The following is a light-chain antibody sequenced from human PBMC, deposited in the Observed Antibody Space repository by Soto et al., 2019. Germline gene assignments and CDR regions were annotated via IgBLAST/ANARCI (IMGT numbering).Light chain of an antibody. CDR3: QQAHSFPFT. Sequence: DIQMTQSPSSLSASVGDRFTVTCQASQNINNYLNWYQQKPGRAPKLLIYDAPSLQSGVPSRFSGGGSGTDFTLIINSLQPEDYATYYCQQAHSFPFTFGHGTRLEIK. J-gene: IGKJ5*01. CDR1: QNINNY. CDR2: DAP. V-gene: IGKV1-12*01.